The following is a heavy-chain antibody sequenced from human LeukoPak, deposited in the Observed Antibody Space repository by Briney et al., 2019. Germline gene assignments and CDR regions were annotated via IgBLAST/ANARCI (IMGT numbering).Heavy chain of an antibody. D-gene: IGHD2-15*01. V-gene: IGHV3-23*01. Sequence: GGSLRLSCAASGFAFSSYAMGWVRQAPGKGLEWVSAISRRGGSTYYADSGKGRFTISRDKAKNSLYLQMNSLRAEDTAVYYCAKVRGGVVVVAAPLGYWGQGTLVTVSS. CDR2: ISRRGGST. CDR3: AKVRGGVVVVAAPLGY. CDR1: GFAFSSYA. J-gene: IGHJ4*02.